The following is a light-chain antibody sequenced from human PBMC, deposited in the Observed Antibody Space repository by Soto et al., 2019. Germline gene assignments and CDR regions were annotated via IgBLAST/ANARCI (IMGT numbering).Light chain of an antibody. CDR2: RVS. CDR3: MQGTHWPFT. Sequence: DVVMAQSPLYLPVTLGQPASISCRSSQGLVYVEGNTYVNWFHQRPGQSPRRLIFRVSDRDSGVPDRFSGSGSGTDFTLKISRVEADDVGVYYCMQGTHWPFTFGPGTKVDIK. J-gene: IGKJ3*01. CDR1: QGLVYVEGNTY. V-gene: IGKV2-30*01.